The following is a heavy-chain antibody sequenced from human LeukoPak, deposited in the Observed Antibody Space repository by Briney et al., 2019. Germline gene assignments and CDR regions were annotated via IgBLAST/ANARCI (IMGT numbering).Heavy chain of an antibody. CDR2: IYYSGST. Sequence: SETLSLTCTVSGGSISSYYWSWIRQPPGKGLEWIGYIYYSGSTYYNPSLKSRVTISVDTSKNQFSLKLSSVTAADTAVYYCAAPDTAMVEFDYWGQGTLVTVSS. CDR1: GGSISSYY. J-gene: IGHJ4*02. D-gene: IGHD5-18*01. CDR3: AAPDTAMVEFDY. V-gene: IGHV4-59*04.